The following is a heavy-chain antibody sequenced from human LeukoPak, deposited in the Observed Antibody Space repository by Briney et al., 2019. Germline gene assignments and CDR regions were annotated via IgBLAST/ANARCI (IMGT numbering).Heavy chain of an antibody. CDR3: ASSKRGTYRFDAYDI. CDR1: GFTFDDYG. J-gene: IGHJ3*02. CDR2: INWSGGST. D-gene: IGHD3-16*02. V-gene: IGHV3-20*04. Sequence: GGSLRLSCAASGFTFDDYGLSWVRQAPGKGLEWVSGINWSGGSTGYADSVKGRFTISSDHAKRSINLQMSSLRVEDTAVYYCASSKRGTYRFDAYDIWGQGTMVTVSS.